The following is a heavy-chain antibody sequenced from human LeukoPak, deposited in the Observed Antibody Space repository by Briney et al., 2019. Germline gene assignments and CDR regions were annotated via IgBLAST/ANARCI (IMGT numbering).Heavy chain of an antibody. CDR1: GYTFTGYY. D-gene: IGHD6-19*01. CDR3: ARVGSSGWYVHPTLDY. J-gene: IGHJ4*02. Sequence: GASVKVSCKASGYTFTGYYMHWVRQAPGQGLEWMGWINPNSGDTNYAQKFQDRVTVARDTSISTAYMDLSWLRSDATAVYYCARVGSSGWYVHPTLDYWGQGTLVTVSS. V-gene: IGHV1-2*02. CDR2: INPNSGDT.